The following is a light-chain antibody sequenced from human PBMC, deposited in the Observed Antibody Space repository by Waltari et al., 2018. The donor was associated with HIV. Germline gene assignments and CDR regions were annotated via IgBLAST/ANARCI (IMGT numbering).Light chain of an antibody. CDR2: RNY. V-gene: IGLV1-47*01. CDR3: CSYAGSYTLV. CDR1: SSNIGSKY. J-gene: IGLJ3*02. Sequence: QSVLTQPPSASGTPGQRVTISCSGSSSNIGSKYVYWYQQLPGTAPKLLIFRNYQRPSGVPDRFSGSKSGTSASLAISGLRSEDEADYYCCSYAGSYTLVFGGGTKLTVL.